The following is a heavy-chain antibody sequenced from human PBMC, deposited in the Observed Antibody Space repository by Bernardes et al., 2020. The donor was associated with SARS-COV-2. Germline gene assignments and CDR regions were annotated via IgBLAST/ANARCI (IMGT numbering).Heavy chain of an antibody. D-gene: IGHD2-15*01. CDR1: GYTFPSYG. J-gene: IGHJ4*02. CDR2: ISSYDSNT. V-gene: IGHV1-18*01. CDR3: ASYDCSGESCYKALDY. Sequence: ASVKVSCKASGYTFPSYGISWVRQAPGQGPEWMGWISSYDSNTHYGQNFRGRITLTIDTSTSTAYMELRSLRSDDTAVYYCASYDCSGESCYKALDYWGRGTLVTVSS.